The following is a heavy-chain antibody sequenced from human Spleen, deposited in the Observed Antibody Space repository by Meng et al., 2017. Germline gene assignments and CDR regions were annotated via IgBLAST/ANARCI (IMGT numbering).Heavy chain of an antibody. J-gene: IGHJ4*02. CDR1: CGSTRSTKW. D-gene: IGHD6-19*01. Sequence: VLVHESGRGLGTPSWTLAVTCAVSCGSTRSTKWRNWVRQTPGKGREWIGEIYHSRRTNYTPSLKRRVNMSVDGSKNQFSLKLTSVTAADTAVYYCASYNSGWPQFDSWGQGTLVTVSS. V-gene: IGHV4-4*02. CDR2: IYHSRRT. CDR3: ASYNSGWPQFDS.